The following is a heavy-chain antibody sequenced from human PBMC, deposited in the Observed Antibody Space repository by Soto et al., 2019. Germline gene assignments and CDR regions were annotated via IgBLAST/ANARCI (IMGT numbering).Heavy chain of an antibody. J-gene: IGHJ4*02. CDR1: GFSLSTRDVG. V-gene: IGHV2-5*02. D-gene: IGHD2-2*01. Sequence: QITLNESGPTLVKPTQTLTLTCTFSGFSLSTRDVGVGWIRQPPGEALEWLGVVYWDDDKTYSPSLKSRLTITKDTPKPQVVLRMTKMDPVDTATYYCAHCRGGVASFWGQGTLVTVSS. CDR3: AHCRGGVASF. CDR2: VYWDDDK.